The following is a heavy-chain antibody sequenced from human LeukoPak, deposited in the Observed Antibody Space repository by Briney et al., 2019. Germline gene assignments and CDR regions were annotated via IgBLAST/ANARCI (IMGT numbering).Heavy chain of an antibody. CDR1: GGTFSSYA. Sequence: GASVKVSCKVSGGTFSSYAISWVRQAPGQGLEWMGRIIPILGIANYAQKFQGRVTITADKSTSTAYMELSSLRSEDTAVYYCAAHPGSIKPTPVVPVDPWGQGTLVTVSS. CDR3: AAHPGSIKPTPVVPVDP. D-gene: IGHD2-2*01. J-gene: IGHJ5*02. CDR2: IIPILGIA. V-gene: IGHV1-69*04.